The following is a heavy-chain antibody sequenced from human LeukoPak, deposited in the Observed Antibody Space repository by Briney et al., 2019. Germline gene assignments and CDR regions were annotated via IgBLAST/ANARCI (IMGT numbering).Heavy chain of an antibody. CDR1: GFTFGNSA. V-gene: IGHV3-23*01. D-gene: IGHD2-15*01. CDR2: ISGSGGGT. Sequence: GGSLRLSCAASGFTFGNSAMSWVRQAPGKRLEWVSGISGSGGGTYYADSVKGRFTISRDNSKNTLYLQMNSLRAEDAAVYYCAKAPVTSCRGAFCYPFDYWGQGTLVTVSS. CDR3: AKAPVTSCRGAFCYPFDY. J-gene: IGHJ4*02.